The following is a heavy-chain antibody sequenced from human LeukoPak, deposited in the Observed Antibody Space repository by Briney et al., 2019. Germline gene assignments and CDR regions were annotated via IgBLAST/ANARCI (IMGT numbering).Heavy chain of an antibody. CDR3: ARGPYAYDSSGAFDI. J-gene: IGHJ3*02. V-gene: IGHV4-59*08. D-gene: IGHD3-22*01. CDR1: GGSISSYY. Sequence: SETLSLTCTVSGGSISSYYWSWIRQPPGKGLEWIGYIYYSGSTNYNPSLKSRVTISVDTSKNQFSLKLSSVTVADTAVFYCARGPYAYDSSGAFDIWGQGTMVTVSS. CDR2: IYYSGST.